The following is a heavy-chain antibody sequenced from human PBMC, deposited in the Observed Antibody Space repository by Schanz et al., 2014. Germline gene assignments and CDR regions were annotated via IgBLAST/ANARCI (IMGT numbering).Heavy chain of an antibody. CDR1: GFPFNEYG. Sequence: EVQLVESGGGLVQPGRSLRLSCAASGFPFNEYGMLWVRQAPGKGLEWVSSISWNSGSIDYADSVKGRFTISRDNAKNSLYLQMDSLRPEDTAVYFCAKDLHSNSGNYYSYYFDSWGPGALVTVSS. D-gene: IGHD3-10*01. CDR2: ISWNSGSI. V-gene: IGHV3-9*01. J-gene: IGHJ4*02. CDR3: AKDLHSNSGNYYSYYFDS.